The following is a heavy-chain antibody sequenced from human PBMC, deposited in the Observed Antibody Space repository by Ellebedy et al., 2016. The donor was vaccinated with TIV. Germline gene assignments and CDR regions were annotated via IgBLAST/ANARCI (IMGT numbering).Heavy chain of an antibody. Sequence: MPSETLSLTCTVSGYSISGGYFWVWIRQPPGKGLEWIGSVYHRGNTYYNPSLKSRITMSVDTSKNQFSLNLSSVTAADTAVYLCARDQSATAFDIWGQGTMVTVSS. V-gene: IGHV4-38-2*02. D-gene: IGHD6-13*01. CDR1: GYSISGGYF. J-gene: IGHJ3*02. CDR3: ARDQSATAFDI. CDR2: VYHRGNT.